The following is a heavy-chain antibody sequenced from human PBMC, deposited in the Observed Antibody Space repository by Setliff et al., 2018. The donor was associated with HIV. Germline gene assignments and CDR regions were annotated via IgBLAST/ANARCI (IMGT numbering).Heavy chain of an antibody. CDR2: ISYSGIT. CDR3: VRGRASGSYFWVVVNTFDI. J-gene: IGHJ3*02. V-gene: IGHV4-31*03. CDR1: GGSITSGGDS. D-gene: IGHD1-26*01. Sequence: PSETLSLTCTVSGGSITSGGDSWSWIRQHPGKGLKWIGYISYSGITYYDPSLKSRLTMSVDTSNNQFSLKLSSATAADTAVYYCVRGRASGSYFWVVVNTFDIWGQGTMVTVSS.